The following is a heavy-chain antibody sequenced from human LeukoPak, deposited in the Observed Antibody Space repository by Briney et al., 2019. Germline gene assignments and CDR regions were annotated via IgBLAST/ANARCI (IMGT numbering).Heavy chain of an antibody. D-gene: IGHD2-21*02. J-gene: IGHJ3*02. CDR2: IIPILGIA. V-gene: IGHV1-69*02. Sequence: SVKVSCKASGYTFTGYYMHWVRQAPGQGLEWMGRIIPILGIANYAQKFQGRVTITADKSTSTAYMELSSLRSEDTAVYYCASPGVGGDYAFDIWGQGTMVTVSS. CDR1: GYTFTGYY. CDR3: ASPGVGGDYAFDI.